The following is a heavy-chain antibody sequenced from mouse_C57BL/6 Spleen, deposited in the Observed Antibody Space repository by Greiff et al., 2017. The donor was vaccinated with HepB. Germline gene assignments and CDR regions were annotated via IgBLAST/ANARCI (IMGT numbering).Heavy chain of an antibody. V-gene: IGHV3-6*01. CDR2: ISYDGSN. CDR3: ARVDYDYDGYAMDY. D-gene: IGHD2-4*01. CDR1: GYSITSGYY. Sequence: EVKLMESGPGLVKPSQSLSLTCSVTGYSITSGYYWNWIRQFPGNKLEWMGYISYDGSNNYNPSLKNRISITRDTSKNQFFLKLNSVTTEDTATYYCARVDYDYDGYAMDYWGQGTSVTVSS. J-gene: IGHJ4*01.